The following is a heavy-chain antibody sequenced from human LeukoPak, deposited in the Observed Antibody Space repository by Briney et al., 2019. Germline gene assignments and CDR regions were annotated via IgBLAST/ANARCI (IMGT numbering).Heavy chain of an antibody. Sequence: GGSLRLSCAASGFTFSSYAMSWVRQAPGKGLEWVSAIGGSGGSTYYADSVKGRFTISRDNSKNTLYLQMNSLRAEDTAVYYCAKAHYDSSGYMGDYYYYMDVWGKGTTVTVSS. CDR2: IGGSGGST. CDR1: GFTFSSYA. J-gene: IGHJ6*03. V-gene: IGHV3-23*01. D-gene: IGHD3-22*01. CDR3: AKAHYDSSGYMGDYYYYMDV.